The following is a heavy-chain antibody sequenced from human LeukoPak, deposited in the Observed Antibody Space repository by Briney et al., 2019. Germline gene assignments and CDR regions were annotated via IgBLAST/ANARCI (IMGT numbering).Heavy chain of an antibody. D-gene: IGHD3-3*01. V-gene: IGHV3-48*01. CDR2: ISSSSSTI. CDR3: ARDLTIFGVVTPYFDC. CDR1: GFTFSSYS. Sequence: GGSLRLSCAASGFTFSSYSMNWVRQAPGKGLEWVSYISSSSSTIYYADSVKGRFTISRDNAKNSLYLQMNSLRAEDTAVYYCARDLTIFGVVTPYFDCWGQGTLVTVSS. J-gene: IGHJ4*02.